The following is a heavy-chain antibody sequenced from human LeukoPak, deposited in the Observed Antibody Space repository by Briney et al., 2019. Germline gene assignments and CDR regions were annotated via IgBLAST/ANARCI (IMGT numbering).Heavy chain of an antibody. CDR3: ARGYCGGDCWSSFDY. J-gene: IGHJ4*02. D-gene: IGHD2-21*02. CDR1: GYSFTSYW. CDR2: IYPGDSDT. Sequence: GESLKISCKGSGYSFTSYWIGWVRQMPGKGLEWMGIIYPGDSDTRYSPSFQGQVTISADKSISTAYLQWSSLKASDTAMYYCARGYCGGDCWSSFDYWGQGTLVTVSS. V-gene: IGHV5-51*01.